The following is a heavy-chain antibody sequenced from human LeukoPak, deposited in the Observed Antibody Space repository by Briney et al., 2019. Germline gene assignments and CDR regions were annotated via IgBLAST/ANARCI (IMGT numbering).Heavy chain of an antibody. CDR1: GFTFSSYA. CDR3: AKRPDSGSQGYSDY. Sequence: PGGSLRLFCAASGFTFSSYAMSWVRQAPGKGLEWVSAISGSGGSTYYADSVKGRFTISRDNAKNTLYLQMNSLRAEDTAVYYCAKRPDSGSQGYSDYWGQGTLVTVSS. CDR2: ISGSGGST. V-gene: IGHV3-23*01. J-gene: IGHJ4*02. D-gene: IGHD1-26*01.